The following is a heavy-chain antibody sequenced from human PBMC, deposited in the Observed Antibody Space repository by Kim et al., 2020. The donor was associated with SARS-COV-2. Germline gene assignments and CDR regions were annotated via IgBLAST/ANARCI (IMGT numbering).Heavy chain of an antibody. V-gene: IGHV3-9*01. J-gene: IGHJ4*02. CDR2: ISWNSGSI. D-gene: IGHD3-16*01. Sequence: GGSLRLSCAASGFTFDDYAMHWVRQAPGKGLEWVSGISWNSGSIGYADSVKGRFTISRDNAKNSLYLQMNSLRAEDTALYYCAKAITFGGPFDYWGQGTLVTVSS. CDR1: GFTFDDYA. CDR3: AKAITFGGPFDY.